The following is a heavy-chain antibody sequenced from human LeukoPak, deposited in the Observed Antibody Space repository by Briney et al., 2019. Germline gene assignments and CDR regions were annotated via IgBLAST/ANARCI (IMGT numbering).Heavy chain of an antibody. J-gene: IGHJ3*02. D-gene: IGHD3-22*01. V-gene: IGHV3-21*01. CDR1: GFTFSSYE. Sequence: GGSLRLSCAASGFTFSSYEMNWVRQAPGKGLEWVSSISSSSSYIYYADSVKGRFTISRDNAKNSLYLQMNSLRAEDTAVYYCASYDSSGYYHTPDAFDIWGQGTMVTVSS. CDR2: ISSSSSYI. CDR3: ASYDSSGYYHTPDAFDI.